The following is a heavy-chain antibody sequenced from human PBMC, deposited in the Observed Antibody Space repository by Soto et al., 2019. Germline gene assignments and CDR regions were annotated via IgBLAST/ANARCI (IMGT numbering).Heavy chain of an antibody. V-gene: IGHV1-18*01. J-gene: IGHJ5*02. CDR3: ARVYVVVPAAISWFDP. CDR1: GYTFPSYG. D-gene: IGHD2-2*01. Sequence: ASVKVSCKASGYTFPSYGISWVRQAPGQGLEWMGWISAYNGNTNYAQKLQGRVTMTTDTSTSTAYMELRSLRSDDTAVYYRARVYVVVPAAISWFDPWGQGTLVTVSS. CDR2: ISAYNGNT.